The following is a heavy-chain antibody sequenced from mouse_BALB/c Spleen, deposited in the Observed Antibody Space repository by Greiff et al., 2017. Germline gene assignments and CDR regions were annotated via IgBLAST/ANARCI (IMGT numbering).Heavy chain of an antibody. CDR3: ARGDFDYDRWFAY. Sequence: QVQLKESGAELMKPGASVKISCKATGYTFSSYWIEWVKQRPGHGLEWIGEILPGSGSTNYNEKFKGKATFTADTSSNTAYMQLSSLTSEDSAVYYCARGDFDYDRWFAYWGQGTLVTVSA. J-gene: IGHJ3*01. CDR2: ILPGSGST. D-gene: IGHD2-4*01. V-gene: IGHV1-9*01. CDR1: GYTFSSYW.